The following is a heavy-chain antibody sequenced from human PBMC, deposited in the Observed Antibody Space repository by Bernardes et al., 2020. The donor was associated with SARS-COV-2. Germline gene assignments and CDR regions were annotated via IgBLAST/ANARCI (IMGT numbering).Heavy chain of an antibody. CDR2: ISTGGSTK. CDR3: AREYTYGFDS. V-gene: IGHV3-48*03. D-gene: IGHD5-18*01. CDR1: GFTFSSSV. Sequence: GGSLRLSCAASGFTFSSSVMNWVRQAPGKGLEWVSYISTGGSTKYYADSVKGRFTISRDNAKNSLYLQMNSLRAEDTAVYYCAREYTYGFDSWGQGTLVTFSS. J-gene: IGHJ4*02.